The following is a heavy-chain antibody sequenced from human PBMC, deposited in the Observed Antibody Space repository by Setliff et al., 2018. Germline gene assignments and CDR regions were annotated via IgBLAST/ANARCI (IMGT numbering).Heavy chain of an antibody. CDR1: GGSISSYY. D-gene: IGHD2-15*01. CDR3: ARRYCSGGSCDFDP. V-gene: IGHV4-59*01. J-gene: IGHJ5*02. Sequence: SETLSLTCTVSGGSISSYYWSWIRQPPGKGLEWIGYIYYSGSTNYNPSLKSRVTISVDTSKNQFSLKLSSMTAADTAVYYCARRYCSGGSCDFDPWGQGTLVTVSS. CDR2: IYYSGST.